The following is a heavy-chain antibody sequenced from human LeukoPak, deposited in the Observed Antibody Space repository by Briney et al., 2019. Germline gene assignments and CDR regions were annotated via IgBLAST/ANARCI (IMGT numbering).Heavy chain of an antibody. CDR3: AGEVGGSWFDP. Sequence: PSETLSLTCTVSGGSISSGSHYWSWIRQPAGKGLEWIGRIYTSGNTNYNPSLKSRVTISLDTSKNKFSLNLSSVTAADTAVYYCAGEVGGSWFDPWGLGTLVTVSS. CDR1: GGSISSGSHY. V-gene: IGHV4-61*02. D-gene: IGHD1-26*01. J-gene: IGHJ5*02. CDR2: IYTSGNT.